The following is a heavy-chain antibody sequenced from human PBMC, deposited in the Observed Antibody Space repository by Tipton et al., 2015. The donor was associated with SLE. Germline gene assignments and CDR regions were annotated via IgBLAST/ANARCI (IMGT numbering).Heavy chain of an antibody. CDR3: ARDPTDYYDSSGDAFDI. V-gene: IGHV4-39*07. D-gene: IGHD3-22*01. Sequence: GLVKPSETLSLTCTVSGGSISSSSYYWGWIRQPPGKGLEWIGSIYYSGSTYYNPSLKSRVTISVDTSKNQFSLKLSSVTAADTAVYYCARDPTDYYDSSGDAFDIWGQETMVTVSS. CDR2: IYYSGST. CDR1: GGSISSSSYY. J-gene: IGHJ3*02.